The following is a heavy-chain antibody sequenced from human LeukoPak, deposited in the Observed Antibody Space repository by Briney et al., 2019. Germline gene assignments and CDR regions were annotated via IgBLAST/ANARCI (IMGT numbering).Heavy chain of an antibody. CDR1: GGSISSYY. CDR2: IYYSGST. CDR3: ASGVPAAGYYMDV. Sequence: SETLSLTCTVSGGSISSYYWSWIRQPPGKGLEWIGYIYYSGSTNYNPSLKSRVTISVDTSKNQFSLKLSSVTAADTAVYYCASGVPAAGYYMDVWGKGTTVTVSS. J-gene: IGHJ6*03. D-gene: IGHD2-2*01. V-gene: IGHV4-59*01.